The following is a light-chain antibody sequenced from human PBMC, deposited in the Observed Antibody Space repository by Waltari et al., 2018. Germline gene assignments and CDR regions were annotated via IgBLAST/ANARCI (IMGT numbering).Light chain of an antibody. CDR3: SSFTRTNSWV. V-gene: IGLV2-14*03. CDR1: SSDVGGYNY. CDR2: DVN. Sequence: HSALAQPASVSGSPGQSITISCTGTSSDVGGYNYVSWYQQHPGKAPRLMIYDVNNRPSGVSNRFSGSKSGNTASMTISGLQAADEADYYCSSFTRTNSWVFGGGTKLTVL. J-gene: IGLJ3*02.